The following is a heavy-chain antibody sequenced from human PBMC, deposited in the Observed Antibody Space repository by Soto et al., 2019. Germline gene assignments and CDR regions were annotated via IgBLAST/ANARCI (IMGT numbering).Heavy chain of an antibody. CDR2: INHSGST. CDR3: ARVVGSSGDYFDY. Sequence: SETLSLTCAVYGGSFSGYYWSWIRQPPGKGLGWIGEINHSGSTNYNPSLKSRVTISVDTSKNQFSLKLSSVTAADTAVYYCARVVGSSGDYFDYWGQGTLVTVSS. CDR1: GGSFSGYY. D-gene: IGHD3-10*01. J-gene: IGHJ4*02. V-gene: IGHV4-34*01.